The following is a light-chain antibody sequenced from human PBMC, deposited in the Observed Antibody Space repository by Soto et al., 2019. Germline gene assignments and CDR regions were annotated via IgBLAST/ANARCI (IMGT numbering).Light chain of an antibody. CDR2: EVN. CDR3: CSNGGASTTYV. V-gene: IGLV2-23*02. J-gene: IGLJ1*01. Sequence: QSALTQPASVSGCPGKSITLSCTGTSNDVGNYNLVSWYQQHPGKAPKLMIYEVNKRPSGVSNRFSGSKSGNTASLTISGLQAEDEADYYCCSNGGASTTYVFGTGTKVTVL. CDR1: SNDVGNYNL.